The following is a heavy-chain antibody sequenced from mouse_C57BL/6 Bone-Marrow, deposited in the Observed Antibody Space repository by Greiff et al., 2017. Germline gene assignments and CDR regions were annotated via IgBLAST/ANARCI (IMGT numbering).Heavy chain of an antibody. CDR3: ARSDYGRSPWFAY. V-gene: IGHV14-3*01. D-gene: IGHD1-1*01. CDR2: IDPENGNT. Sequence: VQLQQSVAELVRPGASVKLSCTASGFNIKNNYMHWVKQRPEQGLEWIGRIDPENGNTKYAPKFQGKATITADTSSNTAYLQLSSLTSEDTAIYYGARSDYGRSPWFAYWGQGTLVTVSA. CDR1: GFNIKNNY. J-gene: IGHJ3*01.